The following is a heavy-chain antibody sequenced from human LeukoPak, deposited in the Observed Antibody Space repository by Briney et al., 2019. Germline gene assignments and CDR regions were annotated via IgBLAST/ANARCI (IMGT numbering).Heavy chain of an antibody. Sequence: GESLKISCKASGNRFTSYWIAWVRQMPGKGLEWMGIIYPGDSDTRYSPSFQGQVTISADKSISTAYLQWSSLKASDTAMYYCARSYSNFPRRVTGYYYYMDVWGKGTTVTVSS. CDR3: ARSYSNFPRRVTGYYYYMDV. J-gene: IGHJ6*03. V-gene: IGHV5-51*01. D-gene: IGHD4-11*01. CDR1: GNRFTSYW. CDR2: IYPGDSDT.